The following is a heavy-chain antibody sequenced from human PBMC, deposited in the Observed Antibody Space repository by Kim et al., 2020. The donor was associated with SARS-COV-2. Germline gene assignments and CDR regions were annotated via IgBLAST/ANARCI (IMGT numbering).Heavy chain of an antibody. J-gene: IGHJ4*02. CDR2: IVISIYI. Sequence: IVISIYIYYADSVRGRFAISRDNAKNSLYLQMNSLRAEDTAVYYCATEGYWGQGTLVTVSS. V-gene: IGHV3-21*01. CDR3: ATEGY.